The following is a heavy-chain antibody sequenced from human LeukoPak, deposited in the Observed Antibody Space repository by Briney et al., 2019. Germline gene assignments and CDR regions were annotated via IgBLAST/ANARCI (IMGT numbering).Heavy chain of an antibody. D-gene: IGHD3-10*01. Sequence: GGSLRHSCAASGFTFSSYAMSWVRQAPGKGLEWVSAISGSGGSTYYADSVKGRFTISRDNSKNTLYLQMNSLRAEDTAVYYCAKDRGHYYGSGSYDYWGQGTLVTVSS. CDR3: AKDRGHYYGSGSYDY. CDR1: GFTFSSYA. J-gene: IGHJ4*02. CDR2: ISGSGGST. V-gene: IGHV3-23*01.